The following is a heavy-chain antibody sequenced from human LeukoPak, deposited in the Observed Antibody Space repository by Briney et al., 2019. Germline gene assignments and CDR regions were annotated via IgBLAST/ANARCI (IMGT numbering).Heavy chain of an antibody. V-gene: IGHV3-23*01. CDR2: ISATGADT. D-gene: IGHD6-19*01. J-gene: IGHJ4*02. CDR3: ATGPKPSSGWGVLY. CDR1: GFTFSNSA. Sequence: GGPLRLSCAASGFTFSNSAMTWVRQAPGKGLEWLSSISATGADTYYADSVRGRFTISRDNSKNTVSLQMNGLRGEDTAVYYCATGPKPSSGWGVLYWGQGTLVTVSA.